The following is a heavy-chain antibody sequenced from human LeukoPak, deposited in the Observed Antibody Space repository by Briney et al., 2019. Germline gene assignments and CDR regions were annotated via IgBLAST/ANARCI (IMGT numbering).Heavy chain of an antibody. CDR2: IYYSGST. J-gene: IGHJ4*02. CDR3: ARTISDYYGSGSYYTTLYYFDY. Sequence: PSETLSLTCTVSGGSISSYYWSWIRQPPGKGLEWSGYIYYSGSTNYNPSLNSQVTISVYTSKNQCSLKLRSMTAADTAVYYCARTISDYYGSGSYYTTLYYFDYWGQGTLVTVSS. V-gene: IGHV4-59*01. D-gene: IGHD3-10*01. CDR1: GGSISSYY.